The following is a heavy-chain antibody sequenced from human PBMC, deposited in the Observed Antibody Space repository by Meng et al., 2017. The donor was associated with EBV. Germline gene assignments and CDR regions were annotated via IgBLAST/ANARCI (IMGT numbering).Heavy chain of an antibody. CDR2: ICWDDDK. CDR1: CLSRSTGGGG. Sequence: QTSLKDSGPTLEHPTPLLTLSCTFACLSRSTGGGGGWWIRQPPGKALELPAIICWDDDKRYRPSLKSSLTITNDPSKHQVVLTTAIIAPVDAATYYCAHIIAARPFDYWGQGTLVTVSS. V-gene: IGHV2-5*02. J-gene: IGHJ4*02. D-gene: IGHD6-6*01. CDR3: AHIIAARPFDY.